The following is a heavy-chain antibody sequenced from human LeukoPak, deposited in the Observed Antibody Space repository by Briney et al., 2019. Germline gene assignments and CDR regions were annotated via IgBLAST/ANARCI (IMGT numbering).Heavy chain of an antibody. CDR3: AKVDWRSDCSAGSCPN. CDR1: GFAFSSYA. V-gene: IGHV3-23*01. Sequence: GGSLRLSCTASGFAFSSYAMSWVRQAPGVGLEWVSAIDGGGGRTWHADSVKGRFTISRDNSRNTLYLQINSLRAEDTAVYYCAKVDWRSDCSAGSCPNWGQGTLVTVSS. CDR2: IDGGGGRT. D-gene: IGHD2-15*01. J-gene: IGHJ4*02.